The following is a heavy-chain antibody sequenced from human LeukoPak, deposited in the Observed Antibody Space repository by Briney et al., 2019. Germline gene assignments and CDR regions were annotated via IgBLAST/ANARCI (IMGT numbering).Heavy chain of an antibody. D-gene: IGHD3-22*01. Sequence: ESLKISCKGSGYSFTSYWIGWVRQMPGKGLEWMGIIYPGDSDTRYSPSFQGQVTISADKSISTAYLQWSSLKASDTAMYYCARAAYYYDSSGYYSQFDYWGQGTLVTVSS. J-gene: IGHJ4*02. CDR3: ARAAYYYDSSGYYSQFDY. CDR1: GYSFTSYW. V-gene: IGHV5-51*01. CDR2: IYPGDSDT.